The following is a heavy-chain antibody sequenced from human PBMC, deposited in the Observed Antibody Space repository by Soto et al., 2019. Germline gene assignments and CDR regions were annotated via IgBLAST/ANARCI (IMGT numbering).Heavy chain of an antibody. V-gene: IGHV1-18*01. CDR1: GYTFTSYG. D-gene: IGHD2-2*01. J-gene: IGHJ6*03. CDR3: ARGTDALRFFSYYYMDV. CDR2: ISAYNGST. Sequence: ASVKVSCKASGYTFTSYGISWVRQAPGQGLEWMGWISAYNGSTNYAQKFQGWVTMTRDTSISTAYMELSRLRSDDTAVYYCARGTDALRFFSYYYMDVWGKGTTVTVSS.